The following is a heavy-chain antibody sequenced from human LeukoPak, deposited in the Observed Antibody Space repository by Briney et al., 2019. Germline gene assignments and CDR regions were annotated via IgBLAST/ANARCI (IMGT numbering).Heavy chain of an antibody. D-gene: IGHD4-11*01. CDR2: ISYDGSNK. CDR1: GFTFSSYA. V-gene: IGHV3-30-3*01. J-gene: IGHJ6*02. Sequence: GRTLRLSCAASGFTFSSYAMHWVGQAPGKGVEGVAVISYDGSNKYYADSVKGRFTISRDNSKNTLYLQMNSLRAEDTAVYYCAREYSNNRYYYYGMDVWGQGTTVTVSS. CDR3: AREYSNNRYYYYGMDV.